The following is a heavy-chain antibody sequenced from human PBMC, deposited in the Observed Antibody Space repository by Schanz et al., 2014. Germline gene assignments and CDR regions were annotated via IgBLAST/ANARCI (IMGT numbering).Heavy chain of an antibody. D-gene: IGHD6-19*01. V-gene: IGHV1-18*01. CDR2: ISAYNGNT. Sequence: QVQLVQSGAEVKKPGASVRVSCKASRSTFSSYTISWVRQAPGQGLEWMGWISAYNGNTNYAQKLQGRVTMTTDTSTSTSYMELTSLRFDDTAVYYCTRPIDSGGWYGAMDVWGQGTILTVSS. J-gene: IGHJ6*02. CDR3: TRPIDSGGWYGAMDV. CDR1: RSTFSSYT.